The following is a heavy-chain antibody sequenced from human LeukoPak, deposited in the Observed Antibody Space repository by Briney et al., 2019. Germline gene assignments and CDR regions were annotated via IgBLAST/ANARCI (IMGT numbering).Heavy chain of an antibody. CDR2: ISHSGHT. V-gene: IGHV4-59*08. Sequence: SETLSLTCTVSGGSIGGYYWSWIRQPPGQGLDWIGYISHSGHTKYSPPLQSRVTISVDTSKNQFSLKLSSVTAADTAIYYCARHLPQDAFQIWGQGTMVAVSS. CDR1: GGSIGGYY. J-gene: IGHJ3*02. CDR3: ARHLPQDAFQI.